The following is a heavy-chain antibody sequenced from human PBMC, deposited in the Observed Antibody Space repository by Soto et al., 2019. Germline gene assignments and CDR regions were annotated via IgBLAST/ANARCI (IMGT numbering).Heavy chain of an antibody. V-gene: IGHV3-23*01. CDR2: VTGRSSST. Sequence: EVRLLESGGGLVQPGGSLRLSCVASGFTFSNYAMSWVRQAPGNGLEWVSVVTGRSSSTYYADSVEGRFIISRDNSRNTLFLQMNSLGAEDTAVYYCTKHLPSKKNQRRWADAFHIWGQGTILTVSS. D-gene: IGHD2-2*01. J-gene: IGHJ3*02. CDR1: GFTFSNYA. CDR3: TKHLPSKKNQRRWADAFHI.